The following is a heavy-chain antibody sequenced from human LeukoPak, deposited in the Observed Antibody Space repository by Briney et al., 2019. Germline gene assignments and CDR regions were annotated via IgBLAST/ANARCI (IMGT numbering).Heavy chain of an antibody. J-gene: IGHJ3*02. CDR3: ARDRDCSSTTCFNAVYI. CDR2: ISSDGSSK. Sequence: PGRSLRLSCAASGFTFSNYEMHWVRQAPGKGLEWVAVISSDGSSKYYTDSVEGRFTLSRDNSKNTLYLQVNSLRAEDTAVYYCARDRDCSSTTCFNAVYIWGQGTMVTVSS. D-gene: IGHD2-2*01. CDR1: GFTFSNYE. V-gene: IGHV3-30*04.